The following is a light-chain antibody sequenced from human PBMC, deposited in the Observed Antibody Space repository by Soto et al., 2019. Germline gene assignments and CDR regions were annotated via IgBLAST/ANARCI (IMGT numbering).Light chain of an antibody. CDR2: WAS. CDR1: QSVLYSSNNKNY. J-gene: IGKJ5*01. CDR3: QQYYSLPIT. V-gene: IGKV4-1*01. Sequence: DIVMTQSPDSLAVSLGERATINCKSSQSVLYSSNNKNYLAWYQQKPGQPPKLLIYWASTRESGVPDRFRGSGSGTDFTLTISSLQAEDVAVYYCQQYYSLPITFGQGTRLEIK.